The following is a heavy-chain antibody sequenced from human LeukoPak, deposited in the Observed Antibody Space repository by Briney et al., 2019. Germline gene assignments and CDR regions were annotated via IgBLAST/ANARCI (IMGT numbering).Heavy chain of an antibody. CDR2: INPNSGGT. J-gene: IGHJ4*02. CDR1: GYTFTSYG. CDR3: ARDCSGGSCYSDY. Sequence: ASVKVSCKASGYTFTSYGISWVRQAPGQGLEWMGWINPNSGGTNYAQKFQGRVTMTRDTSISTAYMELSRLRSDDTAVYYCARDCSGGSCYSDYWGQGTLVTVSS. D-gene: IGHD2-15*01. V-gene: IGHV1-2*02.